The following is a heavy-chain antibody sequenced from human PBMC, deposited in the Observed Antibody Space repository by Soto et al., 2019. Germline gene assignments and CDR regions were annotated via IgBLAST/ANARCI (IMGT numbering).Heavy chain of an antibody. D-gene: IGHD5-12*01. V-gene: IGHV3-73*01. J-gene: IGHJ4*02. CDR2: IRSKANTYAT. CDR3: TGRIVATEPVFDS. Sequence: GGSLRLSCAASGFAFSDSTIHWVRQASGKGLEWVGRIRSKANTYATAYAASVKGRFTVSRDDSNSTAYLQMNSLKSEDTAVYFCTGRIVATEPVFDSWGQGTLVTVSS. CDR1: GFAFSDST.